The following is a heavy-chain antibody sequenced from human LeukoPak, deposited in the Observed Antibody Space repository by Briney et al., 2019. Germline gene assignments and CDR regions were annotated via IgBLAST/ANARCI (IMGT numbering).Heavy chain of an antibody. CDR3: AKVCSGTSCYTGVTPRGVGAFDI. V-gene: IGHV3-21*01. D-gene: IGHD2-2*02. J-gene: IGHJ3*02. Sequence: PGGSLRLSCAVSGFTFSSYSMNWVRQAPGKGLEWVSCINSSRSYIYYADFVKGRITLFRDTAKHSLHLQMNTVRADDTAVYYSAKVCSGTSCYTGVTPRGVGAFDIWGQGTMVTVCS. CDR1: GFTFSSYS. CDR2: INSSRSYI.